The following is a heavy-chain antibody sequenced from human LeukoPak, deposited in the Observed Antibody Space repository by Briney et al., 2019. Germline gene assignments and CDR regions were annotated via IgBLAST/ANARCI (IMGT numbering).Heavy chain of an antibody. CDR2: ISSSGSTI. CDR1: GFTFSDYY. V-gene: IGHV3-11*01. Sequence: GGSLRLSCAASGFTFSDYYMSWIRQAPGKGLEWVSYISSSGSTIYYADSVKGRFTISRANAKNSLYLQMNSLRAEDTAVYSCARELYDSSGYYYLVSFDYWGQGPLVTVSS. CDR3: ARELYDSSGYYYLVSFDY. D-gene: IGHD3-22*01. J-gene: IGHJ4*02.